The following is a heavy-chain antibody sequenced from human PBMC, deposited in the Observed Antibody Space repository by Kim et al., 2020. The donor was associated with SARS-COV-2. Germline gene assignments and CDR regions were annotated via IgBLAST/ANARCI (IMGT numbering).Heavy chain of an antibody. CDR3: ARHDTLRIQLWGTKAFDI. CDR1: GGTFSSYA. Sequence: SVKVSCKASGGTFSSYAISWVRQAPGQGLEWMGGIIPIFGTANYAQKFQGRVTITADESTSTAYMELSSLRSEDTAVYYCARHDTLRIQLWGTKAFDIWGQGTMVTVSS. J-gene: IGHJ3*02. CDR2: IIPIFGTA. V-gene: IGHV1-69*13. D-gene: IGHD5-18*01.